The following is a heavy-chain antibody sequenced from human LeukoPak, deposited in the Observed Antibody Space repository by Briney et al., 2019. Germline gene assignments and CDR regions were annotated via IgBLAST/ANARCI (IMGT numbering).Heavy chain of an antibody. Sequence: GGSLRLSCAASGFTFSSYGMHWVRQAPGKGLEWVAVIWYDGSNKYYADSVKGRFTISRDNSKNTLYLQMNSLRAEDTAVYYCARFIPLVGFDPWGQGTLVTVSS. V-gene: IGHV3-33*01. J-gene: IGHJ5*02. CDR3: ARFIPLVGFDP. CDR2: IWYDGSNK. CDR1: GFTFSSYG. D-gene: IGHD1-26*01.